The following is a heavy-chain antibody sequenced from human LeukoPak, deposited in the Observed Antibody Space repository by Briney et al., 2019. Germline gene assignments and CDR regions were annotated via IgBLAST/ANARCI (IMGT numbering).Heavy chain of an antibody. J-gene: IGHJ4*02. V-gene: IGHV1-69*13. CDR2: IIPIFGTA. CDR3: ARETPGAGHFDY. D-gene: IGHD7-27*01. CDR1: GGTFSSYA. Sequence: SVKVSCKASGGTFSSYAISWVRQAPGQGLEWMGGIIPIFGTANYAQKFQGRVTITADESTSTAYMELSSLRSEDTAVYYCARETPGAGHFDYWGQGSLVTVSS.